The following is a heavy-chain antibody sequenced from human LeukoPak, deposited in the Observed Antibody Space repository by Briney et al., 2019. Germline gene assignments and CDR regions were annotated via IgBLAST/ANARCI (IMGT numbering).Heavy chain of an antibody. CDR2: INWNGGST. V-gene: IGHV3-20*04. D-gene: IGHD3-16*01. CDR1: GFPFDDYG. Sequence: GGSLGLSCAASGFPFDDYGMTWVRQAPGKGLEWVSGINWNGGSTGYADVVRGRFNISRGHAKFSLYLQMTSLRAEDTALYYCGRDRMGDAFDLWGRGTMVTVSS. J-gene: IGHJ3*01. CDR3: GRDRMGDAFDL.